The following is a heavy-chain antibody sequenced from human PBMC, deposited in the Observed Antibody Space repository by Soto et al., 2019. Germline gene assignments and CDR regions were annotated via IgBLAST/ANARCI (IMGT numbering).Heavy chain of an antibody. Sequence: QVHLMQSGAEVKKPGASVTVSCWASSYTFTNYGVSWVRQAPGQGLEWLGWISAYNTNKKYSQKVQERVSMTIDTSTSTAYLEMRSLRHDDTAVYYCGRVTGSIRHGTDDWGQGTTVTVSS. J-gene: IGHJ6*02. CDR3: GRVTGSIRHGTDD. CDR1: SYTFTNYG. D-gene: IGHD1-1*01. CDR2: ISAYNTNK. V-gene: IGHV1-18*04.